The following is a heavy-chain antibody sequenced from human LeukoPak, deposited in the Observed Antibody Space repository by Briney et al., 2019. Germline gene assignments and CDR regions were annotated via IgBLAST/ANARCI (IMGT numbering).Heavy chain of an antibody. V-gene: IGHV4-39*01. D-gene: IGHD5-24*01. CDR1: GGSISSGSYY. Sequence: SETLSLTCTVSGGSISSGSYYWGWIRQPPGKGLEWIGSIYYSGSTYYNSSLKSRLTISVDTSKNQFSLKLSSVTAADTAVYYCARLQRNYYYYMDVWGKGTTLTVSS. CDR3: ARLQRNYYYYMDV. CDR2: IYYSGST. J-gene: IGHJ6*03.